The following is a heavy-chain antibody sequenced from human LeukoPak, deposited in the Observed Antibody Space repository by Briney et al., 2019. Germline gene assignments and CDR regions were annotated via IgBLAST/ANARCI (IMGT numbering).Heavy chain of an antibody. CDR3: ARGNFWSGYSPDFDY. Sequence: GGSLRLSCAASGFTFSSYDMHWVRQATGKSLEWVSAIGTAGDTYYPGSVKGRFTISRENAKNSLYLQMNSLRAGDTAVYYCARGNFWSGYSPDFDYWGQGTLVTVSS. J-gene: IGHJ4*02. CDR2: IGTAGDT. CDR1: GFTFSSYD. D-gene: IGHD3-3*01. V-gene: IGHV3-13*01.